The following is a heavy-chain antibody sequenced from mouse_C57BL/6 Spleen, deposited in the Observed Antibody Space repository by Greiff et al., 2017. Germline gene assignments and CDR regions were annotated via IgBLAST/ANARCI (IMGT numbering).Heavy chain of an antibody. CDR1: GFTFSDYG. J-gene: IGHJ1*03. D-gene: IGHD1-1*01. CDR3: ARPNYYGSSSFDV. Sequence: EVQLVESGGGLVKPGGSLKLSCAASGFTFSDYGMHWVRQAPEKGLEWVAYISSGSSTIYYADTVKGRFTISRDNAKNTLFLQMTSLRSEDTAMYYCARPNYYGSSSFDVWGTGTTVTVSS. CDR2: ISSGSSTI. V-gene: IGHV5-17*01.